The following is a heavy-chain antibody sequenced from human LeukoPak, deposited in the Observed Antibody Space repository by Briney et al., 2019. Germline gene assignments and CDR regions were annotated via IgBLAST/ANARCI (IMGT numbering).Heavy chain of an antibody. CDR1: GGSISSYY. V-gene: IGHV4-4*07. Sequence: SETLSLTCTVSGGSISSYYWSWIRQPAGKGLEWIGRIYTSGSTNYNPSLKSRVTMSVDTSKNQFSLKLSSVTAADTAVYYCARDLSGGYYYDWFDPWSQGTLVTVSS. CDR3: ARDLSGGYYYDWFDP. J-gene: IGHJ5*02. CDR2: IYTSGST. D-gene: IGHD3-22*01.